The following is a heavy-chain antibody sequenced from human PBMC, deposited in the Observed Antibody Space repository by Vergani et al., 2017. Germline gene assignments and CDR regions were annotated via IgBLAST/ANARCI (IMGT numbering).Heavy chain of an antibody. CDR2: IYYSGLT. J-gene: IGHJ4*02. D-gene: IGHD6-19*01. Sequence: QLQFQESGPGLVEPSETLSLTCTVSGASISSNSYYWGWIRQPPGKSLEWIGSIYYSGLTYSNPSLKRRVAISVDTSKNQFSLKVTSVTAADTSVYFCARQRPGSGWSPGYFDDWCQGSLVTVSS. CDR1: GASISSNSYY. V-gene: IGHV4-39*01. CDR3: ARQRPGSGWSPGYFDD.